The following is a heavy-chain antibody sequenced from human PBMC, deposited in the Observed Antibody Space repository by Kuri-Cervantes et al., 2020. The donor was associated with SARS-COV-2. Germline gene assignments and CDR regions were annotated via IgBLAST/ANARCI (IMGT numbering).Heavy chain of an antibody. CDR2: ISYDGSNK. V-gene: IGHV3-30-3*01. Sequence: GESLKISCAASGFTFSSYAMHWVRQAPGKGLEWVAVISYDGSNKYYADSVKGRFTISRDNSKNSLYLQMNSLRAEDTAVYYCARDSSSRGNFDYWGQGTLVTVSS. CDR3: ARDSSSRGNFDY. D-gene: IGHD6-13*01. J-gene: IGHJ4*02. CDR1: GFTFSSYA.